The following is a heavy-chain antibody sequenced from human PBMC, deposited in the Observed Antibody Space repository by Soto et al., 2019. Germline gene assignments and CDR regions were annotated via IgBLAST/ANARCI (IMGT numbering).Heavy chain of an antibody. CDR1: GDIFTNYA. CDR3: ARRSRDGAGTFDL. CDR2: INAANGNT. V-gene: IGHV1-3*01. J-gene: IGHJ4*02. D-gene: IGHD1-26*01. Sequence: ASVKVSCKASGDIFTNYAFQWVRQAPGQGLEWMGRINAANGNTEYSQKFQGRVTITRDTSASAAYMEVSSLRYEDSVVYYCARRSRDGAGTFDLWGQGTLVTVSS.